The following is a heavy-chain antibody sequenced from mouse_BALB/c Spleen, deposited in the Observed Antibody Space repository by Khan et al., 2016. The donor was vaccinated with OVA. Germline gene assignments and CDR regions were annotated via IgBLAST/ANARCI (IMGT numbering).Heavy chain of an antibody. CDR2: INTYTGEP. CDR1: GYTFTNYG. J-gene: IGHJ1*01. V-gene: IGHV9-1*02. Sequence: QIQLVQSGPELKKPGETVKISCKASGYTFTNYGMTWVKQAPEKGLKWMGWINTYTGEPTYADDFKGRFVFSLETSASTAYVQISNLKNEDMTTYFCARSSSYWYSDVWGQGTTVTVSS. CDR3: ARSSSYWYSDV. D-gene: IGHD1-3*01.